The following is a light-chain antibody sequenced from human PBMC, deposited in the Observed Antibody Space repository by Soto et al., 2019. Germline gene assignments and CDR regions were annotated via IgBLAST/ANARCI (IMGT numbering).Light chain of an antibody. Sequence: ILLTQAPSSLCASVGDRVTLTCRASQGSDTSLAWYQQKPGKAPKILIYAPSNFQSGVPSRFSGSGSGTHFTLTISSLQPEDFATYYCQQLHGYPITFGQGTRLEIK. V-gene: IGKV1-9*01. J-gene: IGKJ5*01. CDR1: QGSDTS. CDR3: QQLHGYPIT. CDR2: APS.